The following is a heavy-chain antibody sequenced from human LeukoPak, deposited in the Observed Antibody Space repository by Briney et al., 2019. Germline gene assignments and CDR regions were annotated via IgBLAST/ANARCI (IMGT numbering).Heavy chain of an antibody. CDR1: GYTFTGYY. J-gene: IGHJ4*02. Sequence: ASVKVSCKASGYTFTGYYMHWVRQAPGQRLEWLGWINPNSGGTNYAQKFQGRVTMTRDTSISTAYMELSRLRSDDTAVYYCARASSIAARRDFDYWGQGTLVTVSS. V-gene: IGHV1-2*02. CDR2: INPNSGGT. D-gene: IGHD6-6*01. CDR3: ARASSIAARRDFDY.